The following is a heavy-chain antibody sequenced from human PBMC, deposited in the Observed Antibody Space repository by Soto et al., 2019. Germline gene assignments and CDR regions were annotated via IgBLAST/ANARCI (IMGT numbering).Heavy chain of an antibody. CDR3: AKWSYLDY. CDR2: ISGSDGKT. V-gene: IGHV3-23*01. Sequence: LRLSCTTSGFSFASFAMTWVRQAPGKGLEWVATISGSDGKTYYADSAKGRFSISRDTSRNTLYLQMNSLRADDTAIYYCAKWSYLDYWGQGTRVTVSS. D-gene: IGHD3-3*01. J-gene: IGHJ4*02. CDR1: GFSFASFA.